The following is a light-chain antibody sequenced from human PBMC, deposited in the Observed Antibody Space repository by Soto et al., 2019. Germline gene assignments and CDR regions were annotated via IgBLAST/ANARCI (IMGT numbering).Light chain of an antibody. V-gene: IGLV2-14*03. Sequence: QSVLTQPASVSGSRGHSITISCTGTSSDVGAYNFVSWHQQHPGKAPKLMIYNVYDRPSGISYRFSGSKSGNTASLTISGLQGEDEADYYCSAYTVSRTYVFGTGTKVTVL. J-gene: IGLJ1*01. CDR2: NVY. CDR3: SAYTVSRTYV. CDR1: SSDVGAYNF.